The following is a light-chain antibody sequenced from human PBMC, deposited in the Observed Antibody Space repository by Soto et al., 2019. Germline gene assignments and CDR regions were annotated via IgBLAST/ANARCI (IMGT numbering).Light chain of an antibody. CDR1: QSVSSSY. CDR3: QQYGSSPYT. Sequence: EIVLTQSPGTLSLSPGERAPLSFRASQSVSSSYLAWYQQKPGQAPRLLMYGASNRATGIPDRFSGTGSGTDFTLTISRLEPEDFAVYYCQQYGSSPYTFGLGTKVDIK. V-gene: IGKV3-20*01. CDR2: GAS. J-gene: IGKJ2*01.